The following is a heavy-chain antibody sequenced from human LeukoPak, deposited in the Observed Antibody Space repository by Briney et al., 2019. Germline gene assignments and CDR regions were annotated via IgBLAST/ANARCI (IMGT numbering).Heavy chain of an antibody. CDR3: ARHNTGVDAFDI. Sequence: SQTLSLTCTVSGGSISSGDYYWSWIRQPPGKGLEWIGYIYYSGSTYYNPSLKSRVTISVDTSKNQFSLKLSSVTAADTAVYYCARHNTGVDAFDIWGQGTMVTVSS. V-gene: IGHV4-30-4*01. CDR2: IYYSGST. J-gene: IGHJ3*02. CDR1: GGSISSGDYY. D-gene: IGHD7-27*01.